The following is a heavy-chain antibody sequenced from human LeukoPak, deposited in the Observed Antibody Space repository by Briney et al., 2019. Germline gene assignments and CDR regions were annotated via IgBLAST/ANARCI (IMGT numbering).Heavy chain of an antibody. J-gene: IGHJ4*02. D-gene: IGHD3-22*01. CDR1: GGSFSANY. Sequence: SETLSLTCAVSGGSFSANYWSWIRQPPGEGPEWIGEINHTGRTNYNPSLKSRVTISVDTSKNQFSLKLSSVTAADTAVYYCATPDSSGYYYLYWGQGTLVTVSS. CDR2: INHTGRT. CDR3: ATPDSSGYYYLY. V-gene: IGHV4-34*01.